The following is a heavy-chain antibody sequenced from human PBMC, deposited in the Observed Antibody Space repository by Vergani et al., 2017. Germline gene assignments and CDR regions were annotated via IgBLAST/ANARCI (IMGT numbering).Heavy chain of an antibody. CDR3: ARQTVGGDYYGSGSYLPLGY. CDR2: IYPGDSDT. V-gene: IGHV5-51*01. Sequence: EVQLVQSGAEVKKPGESLKISCKGSGYSFTSYWIGWVRQMPGKGLEWMGIIYPGDSDTRYSPSFQGQVTISADQSIRTAYLQWSSLKASDTAMYYFARQTVGGDYYGSGSYLPLGYWGQGTLVTVSS. CDR1: GYSFTSYW. J-gene: IGHJ4*02. D-gene: IGHD3-10*01.